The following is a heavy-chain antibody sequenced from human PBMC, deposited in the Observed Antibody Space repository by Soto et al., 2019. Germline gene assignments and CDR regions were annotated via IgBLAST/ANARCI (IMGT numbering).Heavy chain of an antibody. Sequence: QVQLVESGGGVVQPGTSLRLSCVTSGFIFNNYALYWVRQAPGKGLEWVASISGDGTKENYADSVKGRCSISRDKSKNTLYLDMNSLRGEDTAVYYCARGVVDWQYFDYWGQGTLVTVSS. CDR3: ARGVVDWQYFDY. D-gene: IGHD2-15*01. CDR1: GFIFNNYA. V-gene: IGHV3-30-3*01. CDR2: ISGDGTKE. J-gene: IGHJ4*02.